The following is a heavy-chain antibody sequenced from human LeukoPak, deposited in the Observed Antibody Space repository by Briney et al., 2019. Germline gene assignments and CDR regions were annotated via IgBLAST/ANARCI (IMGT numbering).Heavy chain of an antibody. V-gene: IGHV1-46*01. CDR2: INPSGGST. CDR1: GGTFSSYA. D-gene: IGHD2-21*02. Sequence: ASVKVSCKASGGTFSSYAISWVRQAPGQGLEWMGIINPSGGSTSYAQKFQGRVTMTRNTSTSTVYMELSSLRSEDTAVYYCAREMIMGAYCGGDCYSPFDYWGQGTLVTVSS. J-gene: IGHJ4*02. CDR3: AREMIMGAYCGGDCYSPFDY.